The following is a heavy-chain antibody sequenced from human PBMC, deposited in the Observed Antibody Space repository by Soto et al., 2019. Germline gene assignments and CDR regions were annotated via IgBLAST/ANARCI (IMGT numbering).Heavy chain of an antibody. CDR1: GFSLSTSGVG. Sequence: QITLKESGPTLVKPTQTLTLTCTFSGFSLSTSGVGLGWIRQPPGKALEWLALIYWDDDKRYSPSLKSRLTITTDTTKNQLVLTMTNMDPVDTATDYCATHGSGTYYNPLYNWFDPWGQGTLVTVSS. D-gene: IGHD3-10*01. J-gene: IGHJ5*02. V-gene: IGHV2-5*02. CDR2: IYWDDDK. CDR3: ATHGSGTYYNPLYNWFDP.